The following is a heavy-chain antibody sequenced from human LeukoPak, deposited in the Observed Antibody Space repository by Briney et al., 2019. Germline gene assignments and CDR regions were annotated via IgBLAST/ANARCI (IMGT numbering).Heavy chain of an antibody. Sequence: ASVKVSCKASGYTFTSYDINWVRQATGQGPEWMGWMNPNSGHTGSAQKFQGRVTITRDTSISTAYMELSSLRSEDTAVYYCARNVAGTGDFDYWGQGTLVTVSS. D-gene: IGHD6-19*01. V-gene: IGHV1-8*03. CDR3: ARNVAGTGDFDY. CDR1: GYTFTSYD. CDR2: MNPNSGHT. J-gene: IGHJ4*02.